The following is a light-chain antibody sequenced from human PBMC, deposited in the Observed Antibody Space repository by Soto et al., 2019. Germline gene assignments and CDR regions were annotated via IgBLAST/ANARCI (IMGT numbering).Light chain of an antibody. V-gene: IGKV1-5*03. Sequence: EIQMTQSPSTLSASIGDRVTITCRASQSISNWLAWFQQTPGKAPKLLVHRASILGDWVPSRFSGSGSGTEFTLTIICLQPDVYASYYCQQYMVYRLTFGQGTTVEIK. CDR3: QQYMVYRLT. CDR2: RAS. CDR1: QSISNW. J-gene: IGKJ1*01.